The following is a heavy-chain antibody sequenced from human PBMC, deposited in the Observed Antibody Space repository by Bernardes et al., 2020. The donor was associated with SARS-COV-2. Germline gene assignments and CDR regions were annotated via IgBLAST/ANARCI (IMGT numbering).Heavy chain of an antibody. J-gene: IGHJ5*02. CDR1: GFTFSSYS. V-gene: IGHV3-21*01. CDR2: ISSSSSYI. D-gene: IGHD2-2*01. CDR3: ARDIVVVPAASGPNGFDP. Sequence: GGSLRLSCAASGFTFSSYSMNWVRQAPGKGLEWVSSISSSSSYIYYADSVKGRFTISRDNAKNSLYLQMNSLGAEDTAVYYCARDIVVVPAASGPNGFDPWGQGTLVNVSA.